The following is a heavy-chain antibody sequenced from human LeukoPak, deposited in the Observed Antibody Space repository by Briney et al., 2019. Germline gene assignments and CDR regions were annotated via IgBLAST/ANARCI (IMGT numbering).Heavy chain of an antibody. V-gene: IGHV1-2*02. CDR1: GYTFTGYY. CDR3: ARRDFYGSGKESYAFDV. D-gene: IGHD3-10*01. J-gene: IGHJ3*01. Sequence: ASVKVSCKASGYTFTGYYIHWVRQAPGPGLELMGWVHPHTGGTNYAQKFLGRVAMTRDTSTTTVYMELSRLTSDDTAVYYCARRDFYGSGKESYAFDVWGQGTMVTVTS. CDR2: VHPHTGGT.